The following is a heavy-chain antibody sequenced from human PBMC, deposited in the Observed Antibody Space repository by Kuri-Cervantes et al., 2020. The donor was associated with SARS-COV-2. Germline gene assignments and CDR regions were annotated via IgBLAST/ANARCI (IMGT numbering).Heavy chain of an antibody. V-gene: IGHV1-69*06. Sequence: SVKVSCKAPGGTFSSYAISWVRQAPGQGLEWMGGIIPIFGTANYAQKFQGRVTITADKSTSTAYMELSSLRSEDTAVYYCARDLDSYDGSGYHTSDAFDIWGQGTMVTVSS. CDR2: IIPIFGTA. CDR1: GGTFSSYA. CDR3: ARDLDSYDGSGYHTSDAFDI. D-gene: IGHD3-22*01. J-gene: IGHJ3*02.